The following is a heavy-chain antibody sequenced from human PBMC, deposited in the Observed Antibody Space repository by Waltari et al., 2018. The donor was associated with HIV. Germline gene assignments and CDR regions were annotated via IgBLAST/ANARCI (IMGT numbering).Heavy chain of an antibody. Sequence: EVQLVESGGGLVKPEGSLSLSCAASGFTFSVYSRTWVRRAPGKGLEWVSTSDSGGSYIDYADSVQGRFTISRDNAKNSLWLQMNSLRPEDTAVYYCARFDGGNSGVYHWGQGALVTVSS. CDR3: ARFDGGNSGVYH. V-gene: IGHV3-21*01. J-gene: IGHJ5*02. CDR1: GFTFSVYS. CDR2: SDSGGSYI. D-gene: IGHD2-21*02.